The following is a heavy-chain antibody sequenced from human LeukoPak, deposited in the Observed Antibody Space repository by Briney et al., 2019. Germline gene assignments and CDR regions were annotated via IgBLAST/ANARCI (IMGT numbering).Heavy chain of an antibody. CDR3: ARAPDYYYDSSGPHFDY. D-gene: IGHD3-22*01. CDR2: ISAYNGDT. J-gene: IGHJ4*02. CDR1: GGTFSSYA. Sequence: ASVKVSCKASGGTFSSYAISWVRQAPGQGLEWMGWISAYNGDTNYAQKLQGRVTMTTDTSTSTAYMELRSLRSDDTAVYYCARAPDYYYDSSGPHFDYWGQGTLVTVSS. V-gene: IGHV1-18*01.